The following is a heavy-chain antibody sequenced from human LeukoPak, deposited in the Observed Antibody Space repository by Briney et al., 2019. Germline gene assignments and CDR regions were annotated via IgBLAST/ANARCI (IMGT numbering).Heavy chain of an antibody. Sequence: ASETLSLTCAVYGGSFSGYYWSWIRQPPGKGLEWIGEINHSGSTNYNPSLKSRVTISVDTSKNQFSLKLSSVTAADTAVYYCARAGVAENYYYYGMDVWGQGTTVTVSS. D-gene: IGHD2-15*01. V-gene: IGHV4-34*01. CDR1: GGSFSGYY. CDR2: INHSGST. J-gene: IGHJ6*02. CDR3: ARAGVAENYYYYGMDV.